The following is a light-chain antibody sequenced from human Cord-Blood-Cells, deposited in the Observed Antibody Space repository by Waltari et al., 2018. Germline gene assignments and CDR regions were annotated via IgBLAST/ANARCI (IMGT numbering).Light chain of an antibody. CDR2: EVS. CDR1: SSDVGGYNY. V-gene: IGLV2-14*01. J-gene: IGLJ2*01. Sequence: QSALTQPASVSGSPGQSITISCTGTSSDVGGYNYVSWYQQHPGNAPKLMFYEVSNPSSGVSNRFSGSKSGNTASLTISGRQAEDEADYYCSSYTSSSTVVFGGGTKLTVL. CDR3: SSYTSSSTVV.